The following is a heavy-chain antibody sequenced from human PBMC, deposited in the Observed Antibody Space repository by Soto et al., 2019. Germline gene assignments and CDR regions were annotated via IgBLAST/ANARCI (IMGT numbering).Heavy chain of an antibody. J-gene: IGHJ5*02. CDR1: GFTVSSNY. CDR3: AREGYYYDSSGYYYGWFDP. V-gene: IGHV3-53*01. CDR2: IYSGGST. Sequence: GGSLRLSCAASGFTVSSNYMSWVRQAPGKGLEWVSVIYSGGSTYYADSVKGRFNISRDNSKNTLYIQMSSLRAEDTAVYYCAREGYYYDSSGYYYGWFDPWGQGTLVTVSS. D-gene: IGHD3-22*01.